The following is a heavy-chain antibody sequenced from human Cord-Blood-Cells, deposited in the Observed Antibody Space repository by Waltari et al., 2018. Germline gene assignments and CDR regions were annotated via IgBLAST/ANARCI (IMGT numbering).Heavy chain of an antibody. D-gene: IGHD3-16*01. CDR1: GGSISSSSYY. CDR2: IYYSLST. V-gene: IGHV4-39*01. J-gene: IGHJ6*01. CDR3: ARQFMITFGGVIGYYYGMDV. Sequence: QLQLQESGPGLVKPSETLSLTCTVSGGSISSSSYYWGWIRQPPGKGLEWIGSIYYSLSTYYNPALKSRVTISVDTSKNQFSLKLSSVTAADTAVYYCARQFMITFGGVIGYYYGMDVWGKGPRSPSPQ.